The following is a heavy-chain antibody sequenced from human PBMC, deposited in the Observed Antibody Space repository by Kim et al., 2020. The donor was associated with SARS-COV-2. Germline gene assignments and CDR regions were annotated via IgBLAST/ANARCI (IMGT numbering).Heavy chain of an antibody. D-gene: IGHD3-10*01. Sequence: GGSLRLSCAASGFTFDDYAMHWVRQAPGKGLEWVSLISGDGGSTYYADSVKGRFTISRDNSKNSLYLQMNSLRTEDTALYYCAKDRSGSGSYYHYYYGMDVWSQGTTVTVSS. CDR3: AKDRSGSGSYYHYYYGMDV. CDR1: GFTFDDYA. J-gene: IGHJ6*02. V-gene: IGHV3-43*02. CDR2: ISGDGGST.